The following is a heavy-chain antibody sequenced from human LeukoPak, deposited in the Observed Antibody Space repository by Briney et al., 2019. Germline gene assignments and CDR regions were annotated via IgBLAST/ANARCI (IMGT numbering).Heavy chain of an antibody. CDR3: ARGECSGGSCYRVDP. CDR1: GYTFTDYY. Sequence: ASVKVSCKASGYTFTDYYVHWVRQAPGQGLEWMGWINPNSGGTIYARKFQGRVTMTRDTSIDTAYMELRSLRSDDTAVYYCARGECSGGSCYRVDPWGQGTLVTVSS. V-gene: IGHV1-2*02. D-gene: IGHD2-15*01. CDR2: INPNSGGT. J-gene: IGHJ5*02.